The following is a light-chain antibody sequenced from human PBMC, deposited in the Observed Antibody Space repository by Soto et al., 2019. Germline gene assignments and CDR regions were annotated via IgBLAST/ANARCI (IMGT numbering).Light chain of an antibody. V-gene: IGKV1-39*01. Sequence: DIQLTQSPSSLSASVGDRVTITCRANHTVTTFLNWYQQKSGVAPKLLIHAASTLQTGVPSRFSGTGSETEFTLTLASLQPEDVATYAGQQSYAVPLTFGGGTKVEI. CDR2: AAS. J-gene: IGKJ4*01. CDR1: HTVTTF. CDR3: QQSYAVPLT.